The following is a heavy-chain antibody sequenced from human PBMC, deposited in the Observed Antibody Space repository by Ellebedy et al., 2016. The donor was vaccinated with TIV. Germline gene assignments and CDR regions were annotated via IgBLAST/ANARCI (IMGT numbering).Heavy chain of an antibody. CDR1: GGSISSGDYY. D-gene: IGHD3-22*01. V-gene: IGHV4-30-4*02. J-gene: IGHJ6*02. Sequence: MPSETLSLTCTVSGGSISSGDYYWSWIRQPPGKGLEWIGYIYYSGSTYYNPSLKSRVTISVDTSKNQFSLKLSSVTAADTAVYYCAKSAERRGYRYYYYGMDVWGQGTTVTVSS. CDR3: AKSAERRGYRYYYYGMDV. CDR2: IYYSGST.